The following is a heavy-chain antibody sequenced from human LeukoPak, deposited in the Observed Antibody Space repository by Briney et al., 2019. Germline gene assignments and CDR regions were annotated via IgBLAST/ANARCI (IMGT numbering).Heavy chain of an antibody. V-gene: IGHV5-51*01. Sequence: GESLKISCKGSGYYLTSYWIGWVRQTPGKGLEWMGIIFPGDSDARYSPSFQGQVTISVDRSISTAYLQWSSLKASDTAMYYCARRNGNYFDYWGQGTPVTVSS. J-gene: IGHJ4*02. D-gene: IGHD1-1*01. CDR3: ARRNGNYFDY. CDR2: IFPGDSDA. CDR1: GYYLTSYW.